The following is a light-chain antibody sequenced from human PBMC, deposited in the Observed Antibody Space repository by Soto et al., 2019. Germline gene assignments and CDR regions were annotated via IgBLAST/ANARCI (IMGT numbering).Light chain of an antibody. J-gene: IGLJ1*01. CDR3: SSYGGYNNVV. Sequence: QSALTQPPSASGSPGQSVTISCTGTSGDVGGYNYVSWFQQHPGKAPKLIIHEVNQRPSGVPDRFSGSKSGNTASLTVSGLQAEDEGTYYCSSYGGYNNVVFXTGTKLTVL. CDR1: SGDVGGYNY. CDR2: EVN. V-gene: IGLV2-8*01.